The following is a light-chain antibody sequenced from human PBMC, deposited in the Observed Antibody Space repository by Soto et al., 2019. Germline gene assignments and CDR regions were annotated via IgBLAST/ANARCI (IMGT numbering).Light chain of an antibody. J-gene: IGLJ2*01. Sequence: QSALSKPPSASGSPGQSVTISCTGTSSDVGGYNYVSWYQQHPGKAPNLMIYEVSKRPSGVPDRFSGSKSGNTASLTVSGLQPEDDSNYYCSSYAGRNNVVFGGGTKVTVL. CDR2: EVS. V-gene: IGLV2-8*01. CDR3: SSYAGRNNVV. CDR1: SSDVGGYNY.